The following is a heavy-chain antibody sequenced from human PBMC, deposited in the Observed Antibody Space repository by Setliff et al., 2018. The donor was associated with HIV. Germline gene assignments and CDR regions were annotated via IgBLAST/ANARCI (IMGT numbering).Heavy chain of an antibody. D-gene: IGHD6-19*01. J-gene: IGHJ4*02. CDR2: IHHSGSS. CDR1: DYAFSAGYL. CDR3: ARGYTSGYLDY. Sequence: PSETLSLTCSVSDYAFSAGYLWGWFRQPPGKGLEWIASIHHSGSSYYMPSLRRRVTISLNTSKNQFSLNLGSVTAADTAVYYCARGYTSGYLDYWGQGTLVTVSS. V-gene: IGHV4-38-2*02.